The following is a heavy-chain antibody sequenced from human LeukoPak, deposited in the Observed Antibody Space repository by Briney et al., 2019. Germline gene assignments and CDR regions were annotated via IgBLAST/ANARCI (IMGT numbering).Heavy chain of an antibody. CDR2: IYPGDSDT. CDR3: ARYLDGYYFDY. D-gene: IGHD5-24*01. Sequence: GGSLKLSCAASGFTFSGSALHWVRQMPGKGLEWMGIIYPGDSDTRYSPSFQGQVTISADKSITTAFLQWSSLKASDTAMYYCARYLDGYYFDYWGQGTLVTVSS. V-gene: IGHV5-51*01. CDR1: GFTFSGSA. J-gene: IGHJ4*02.